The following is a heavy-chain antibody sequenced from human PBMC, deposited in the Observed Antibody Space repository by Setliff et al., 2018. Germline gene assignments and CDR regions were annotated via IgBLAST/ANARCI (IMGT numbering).Heavy chain of an antibody. CDR2: IKQDGSEK. CDR1: GFTFSSYW. J-gene: IGHJ4*02. V-gene: IGHV3-7*01. D-gene: IGHD6-19*01. Sequence: GGSLRLSCAASGFTFSSYWMSWVRQAPGKGLEWVANIKQDGSEKYYVDSVKGRFTISRDNAKNSLYLQMNSLRSEDTAVYYCARRVRIAVLHLYYFEYWGQGTLVTVSS. CDR3: ARRVRIAVLHLYYFEY.